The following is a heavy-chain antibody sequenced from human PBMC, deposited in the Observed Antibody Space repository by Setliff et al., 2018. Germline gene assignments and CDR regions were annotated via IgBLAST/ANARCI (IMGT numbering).Heavy chain of an antibody. CDR3: ARNWATAQHYYYGMDV. D-gene: IGHD2-21*02. V-gene: IGHV3-48*01. CDR1: GFTFSSYS. Sequence: GSLRLSCAASGFTFSSYSMNWVRQAPGKGLEWVSYISSSSTIYYADSVKGRFTISRDNSENTLYLQMNSLRAEDTAVYYCARNWATAQHYYYGMDVWGQGTTVTVSS. CDR2: ISSSSTI. J-gene: IGHJ6*02.